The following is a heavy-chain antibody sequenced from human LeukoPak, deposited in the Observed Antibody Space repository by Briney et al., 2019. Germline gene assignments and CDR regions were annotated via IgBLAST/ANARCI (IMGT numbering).Heavy chain of an antibody. J-gene: IGHJ4*02. CDR3: ARDPNRSRTETPVDY. D-gene: IGHD1-14*01. CDR1: GYTFINYG. Sequence: GASVKVSCKASGYTFINYGISWGRKPHGQGLEWVWRVSGYNGNTYYAQKLQGRVTLTTDTSTSTAYMELRSLTSDDTAMYYCARDPNRSRTETPVDYWGQGTLVIVSS. CDR2: VSGYNGNT. V-gene: IGHV1-18*04.